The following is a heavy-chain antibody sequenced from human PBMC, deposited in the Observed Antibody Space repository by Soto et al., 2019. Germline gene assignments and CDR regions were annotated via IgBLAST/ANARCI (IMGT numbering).Heavy chain of an antibody. D-gene: IGHD2-2*01. J-gene: IGHJ4*02. Sequence: QVQLQESGPRLVKPSETLSLTCIVSGGSISNYYWSWIRQPPGKGLEWIGYIYYSGSTNYNPSLQSRVTISVDTSKNQFSLKLSSVTAADTAVYYCARAVLPATAPFDYWVQGTLVTVSS. CDR1: GGSISNYY. CDR3: ARAVLPATAPFDY. CDR2: IYYSGST. V-gene: IGHV4-59*01.